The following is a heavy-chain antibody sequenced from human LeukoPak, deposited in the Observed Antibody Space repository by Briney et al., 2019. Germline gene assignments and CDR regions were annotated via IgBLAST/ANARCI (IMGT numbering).Heavy chain of an antibody. CDR3: ATTADYYDSSGYYDY. V-gene: IGHV3-66*01. D-gene: IGHD3-22*01. Sequence: GGSLRLSSAASGFTVSSNYMSWVRQAPGKGLEWVSVIYSGGSTYYADSVKGRFTISRDNSKNTLYLQMNSLRAEDTAVYYCATTADYYDSSGYYDYWGQGTLVTVSS. CDR1: GFTVSSNY. J-gene: IGHJ4*02. CDR2: IYSGGST.